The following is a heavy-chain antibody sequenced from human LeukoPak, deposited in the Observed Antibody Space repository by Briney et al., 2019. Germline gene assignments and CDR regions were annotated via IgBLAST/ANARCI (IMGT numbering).Heavy chain of an antibody. Sequence: GGSLRLSCAASGFTFSAFGIHWVREAGGKGLEWVAFIRYDASKKYYAESVKGRFTVSRSNSKNTLFLQMDSLRPEDTAVYFCAKEPFDHWGQGTLVA. V-gene: IGHV3-30*02. CDR1: GFTFSAFG. CDR2: IRYDASKK. CDR3: AKEPFDH. J-gene: IGHJ4*02.